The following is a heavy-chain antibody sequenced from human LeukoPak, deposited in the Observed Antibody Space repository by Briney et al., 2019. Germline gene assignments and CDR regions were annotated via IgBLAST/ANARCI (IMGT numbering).Heavy chain of an antibody. CDR3: AKDETLAGGAFDI. CDR1: GFTFSHHW. Sequence: GGSLRLSCAASGFTFSHHWMHWVRQSPGEGLVWVARIKNDGSSTGYADSVKGRFTISRDNAKNSLYLQMNSLRAEDTALYYCAKDETLAGGAFDIWGQGTMVTVSS. CDR2: IKNDGSST. V-gene: IGHV3-74*01. J-gene: IGHJ3*02. D-gene: IGHD7-27*01.